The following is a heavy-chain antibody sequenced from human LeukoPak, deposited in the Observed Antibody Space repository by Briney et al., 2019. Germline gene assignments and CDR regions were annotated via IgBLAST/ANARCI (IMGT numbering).Heavy chain of an antibody. CDR1: GGPIDRHY. V-gene: IGHV4-59*11. CDR2: VFYPGST. J-gene: IGHJ4*02. Sequence: SEILSLTCTVSGGPIDRHYWSWIRQPPGKGLEWIGYVFYPGSTNYNPSLKSRVTMSLDTSRDQFSLRLTSVTAADTAIYYCASRPAGSTWYGVFDYWSQGTLVTVSS. D-gene: IGHD6-13*01. CDR3: ASRPAGSTWYGVFDY.